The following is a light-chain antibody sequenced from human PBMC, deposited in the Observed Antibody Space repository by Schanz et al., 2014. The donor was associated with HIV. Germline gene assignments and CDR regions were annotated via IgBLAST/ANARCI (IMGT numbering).Light chain of an antibody. CDR1: SSDVGGYNY. CDR3: ASYAGSNNLV. Sequence: QSALTQPASVSGSPGQSVTISCTGTSSDVGGYNYVAWYQQHPGKAPKLLIYDVRNRPSGVSIRFSGSKSGNTATLTISGLQAEDEADYYCASYAGSNNLVFGGGTKVTVL. J-gene: IGLJ2*01. V-gene: IGLV2-14*03. CDR2: DVR.